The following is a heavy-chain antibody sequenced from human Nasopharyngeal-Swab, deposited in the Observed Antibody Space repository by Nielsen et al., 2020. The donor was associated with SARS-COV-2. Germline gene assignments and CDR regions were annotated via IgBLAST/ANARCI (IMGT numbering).Heavy chain of an antibody. D-gene: IGHD2-2*01. CDR2: IYSSGST. J-gene: IGHJ3*02. CDR3: ATCPSANCYPPDDAFDI. V-gene: IGHV4-61*02. CDR1: GGYISSGGHY. Sequence: SETLSLTCTVSGGYISSGGHYWTWIRQPAGKGLEWIGRIYSSGSTNYNPSLKSRVSISIDTSKNQFSLRLSSVTAADTAMYYCATCPSANCYPPDDAFDIWGQGTMV.